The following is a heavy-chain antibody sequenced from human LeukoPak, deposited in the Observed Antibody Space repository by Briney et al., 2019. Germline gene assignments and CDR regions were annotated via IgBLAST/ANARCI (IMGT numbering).Heavy chain of an antibody. J-gene: IGHJ5*02. CDR2: IYHSGST. CDR3: ARVENNWFDP. V-gene: IGHV4-34*01. Sequence: PSETLSLTCAVYGGSFSGYYWSWIRQPPGKGLEWIGYIYHSGSTYYNPSLKSRVTISVDRSKNQFSLKLSSVTAADTAVYYCARVENNWFDPWGQGTLVTVSS. CDR1: GGSFSGYY.